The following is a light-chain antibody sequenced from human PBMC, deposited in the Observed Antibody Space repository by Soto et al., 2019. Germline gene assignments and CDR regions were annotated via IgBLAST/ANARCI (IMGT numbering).Light chain of an antibody. J-gene: IGKJ4*01. V-gene: IGKV1-33*01. CDR2: DAL. Sequence: DIQMTQSPSSLPASVGDRVTITCQASQDINNALNWYQQKPGKAPKLLISDALNLEIGVPSRFSGGASATLFTLTITSLQPEDIATYYCQQFYSLLLTFGGGTKVEI. CDR3: QQFYSLLLT. CDR1: QDINNA.